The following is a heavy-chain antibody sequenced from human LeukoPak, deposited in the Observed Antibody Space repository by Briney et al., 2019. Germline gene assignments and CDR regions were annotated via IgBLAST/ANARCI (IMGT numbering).Heavy chain of an antibody. CDR2: ISAYNGNT. CDR3: ARVPWDYGDYCGMDV. CDR1: GYTFTSYG. V-gene: IGHV1-18*01. J-gene: IGHJ6*02. D-gene: IGHD4-17*01. Sequence: EASVKVSCKASGYTFTSYGISWVRQAPGQGLEWRGWISAYNGNTNYAQKLQGRVTMTTDTSTSTAYMELRSLRSDDTAVYYCARVPWDYGDYCGMDVWGQGTTVTVSS.